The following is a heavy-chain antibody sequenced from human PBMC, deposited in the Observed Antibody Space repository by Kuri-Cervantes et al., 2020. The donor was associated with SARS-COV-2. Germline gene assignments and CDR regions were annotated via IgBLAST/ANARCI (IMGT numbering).Heavy chain of an antibody. CDR3: TREGHSSGWDAEYFHH. V-gene: IGHV1-69*13. J-gene: IGHJ1*01. CDR2: IIPSFGTT. D-gene: IGHD6-19*01. CDR1: GSTFSNYG. Sequence: SVKVSCKASGSTFSNYGTSWVRQAPGQGLEWMGGIIPSFGTTKYARKFQGRVTITADESTSTAYMELSSLRYEDTAVYYCTREGHSSGWDAEYFHHWGQGTLVTVSS.